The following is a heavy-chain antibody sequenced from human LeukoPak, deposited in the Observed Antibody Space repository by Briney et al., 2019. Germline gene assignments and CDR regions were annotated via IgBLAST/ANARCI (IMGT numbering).Heavy chain of an antibody. CDR2: IYYSGST. Sequence: SETLSLACTVSGGSISSYYWSWIRQPPGKGLEWIGYIYYSGSTNYNPSLKSRVTISVDTSKNQFSLKLSSVTAADTAVYYCARHEEYSSGWPFDYWGQGTLVTVSS. D-gene: IGHD6-19*01. CDR1: GGSISSYY. J-gene: IGHJ4*02. V-gene: IGHV4-59*08. CDR3: ARHEEYSSGWPFDY.